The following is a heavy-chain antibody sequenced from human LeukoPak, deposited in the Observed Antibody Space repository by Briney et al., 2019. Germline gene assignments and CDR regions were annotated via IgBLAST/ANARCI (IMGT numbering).Heavy chain of an antibody. CDR1: GFTSSTYA. CDR2: ISGSGGST. D-gene: IGHD3-10*01. J-gene: IGHJ3*02. Sequence: GGSLRLSCASSGFTSSTYAMSWVRQAPGKGLEWVSTISGSGGSTYYADSVKGRFTISRDNSKNTLFLQMNSLRAEDTAVYYCARQLWFGELSRFDAFDIWGQGTMVTVSS. CDR3: ARQLWFGELSRFDAFDI. V-gene: IGHV3-23*01.